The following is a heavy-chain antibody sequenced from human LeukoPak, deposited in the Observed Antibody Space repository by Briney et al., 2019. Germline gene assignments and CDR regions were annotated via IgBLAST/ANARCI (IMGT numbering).Heavy chain of an antibody. CDR3: ARGARKGDDYGGFFDY. CDR2: ISYDGSYK. J-gene: IGHJ4*02. V-gene: IGHV3-30*04. Sequence: GGSLRLSCAASGFTFSNYALHWVRQAPGKGLEWVAVISYDGSYKYYADSVKGRFTISRDNSKNTVYLQMNSLRAEDTAVYYCARGARKGDDYGGFFDYWGQGTLVTVSS. CDR1: GFTFSNYA. D-gene: IGHD4-23*01.